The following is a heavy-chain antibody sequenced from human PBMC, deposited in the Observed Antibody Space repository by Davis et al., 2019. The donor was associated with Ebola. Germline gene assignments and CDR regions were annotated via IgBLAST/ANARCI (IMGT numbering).Heavy chain of an antibody. CDR1: GFTFSSYW. V-gene: IGHV3-74*01. Sequence: GESLKISCAASGFTFSSYWMHWVRQAPGKGLVWVSRINSDGSSTSYADSVKGRFTISRDNAKNSLYLQMNSLRAEDTAVYYCAKVLGSGYGRGYYYYYYGMDVWGKGTTVTVSS. J-gene: IGHJ6*04. CDR3: AKVLGSGYGRGYYYYYYGMDV. CDR2: INSDGSST. D-gene: IGHD5-12*01.